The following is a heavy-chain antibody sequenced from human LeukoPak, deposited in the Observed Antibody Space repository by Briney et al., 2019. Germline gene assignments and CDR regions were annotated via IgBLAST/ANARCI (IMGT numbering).Heavy chain of an antibody. V-gene: IGHV3-7*01. CDR1: GFTFSSYW. Sequence: GGSLRLSCVASGFTFSSYWMSWVRQAPGRGLEWVANIKQDGSEKYYVDSVKGRFTISRDNTKNSLYLQMNRLRAEDTAVYYCAREIGHYYYYYYMDVWGKGTTVTVSS. CDR3: AREIGHYYYYYYMDV. CDR2: IKQDGSEK. J-gene: IGHJ6*03.